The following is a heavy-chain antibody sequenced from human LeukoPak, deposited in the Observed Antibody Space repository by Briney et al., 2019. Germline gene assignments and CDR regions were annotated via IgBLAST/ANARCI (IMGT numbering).Heavy chain of an antibody. D-gene: IGHD2-21*02. J-gene: IGHJ4*02. CDR2: IYYSGST. V-gene: IGHV4-59*01. Sequence: PSETLSPTCTVSGGSISSYYWSWIRQPPGKGLEWIGYIYYSGSTNYSPSLKSRVTISVDTSKNQFSLKLSSVTAADTAVYYCARGEVTAIDYWGQGTLVTVSS. CDR1: GGSISSYY. CDR3: ARGEVTAIDY.